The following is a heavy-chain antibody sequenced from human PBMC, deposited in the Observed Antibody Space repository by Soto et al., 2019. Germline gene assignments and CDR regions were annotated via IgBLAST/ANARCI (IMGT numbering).Heavy chain of an antibody. J-gene: IGHJ6*02. CDR2: IIPIFGTA. V-gene: IGHV1-69*15. CDR3: AREPLLRELTSGWRGYYGMDV. CDR1: GGTFSSYA. Sequence: QVQLVQSGAEVKKAGSSVKVSCKASGGTFSSYAISWVRQAPGQGLEWMGRIIPIFGTANYAQKFQGRVTITADESTSTAYMELSSLRSEDTAVYYCAREPLLRELTSGWRGYYGMDVWGQGTTVTVSS. D-gene: IGHD6-19*01.